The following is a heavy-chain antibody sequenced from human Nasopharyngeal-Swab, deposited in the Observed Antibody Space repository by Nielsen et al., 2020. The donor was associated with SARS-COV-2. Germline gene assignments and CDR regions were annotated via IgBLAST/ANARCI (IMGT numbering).Heavy chain of an antibody. J-gene: IGHJ5*02. CDR3: ARVTELLGREFDP. Sequence: WVRQAPGQGLEWMGWTSAYNGNTNYAQKLQGRVTMTTDTSTSTAYMELRSLRSDDTAVYYCARVTELLGREFDPWGQGTLVTVSS. CDR2: TSAYNGNT. D-gene: IGHD3-10*01. V-gene: IGHV1-18*01.